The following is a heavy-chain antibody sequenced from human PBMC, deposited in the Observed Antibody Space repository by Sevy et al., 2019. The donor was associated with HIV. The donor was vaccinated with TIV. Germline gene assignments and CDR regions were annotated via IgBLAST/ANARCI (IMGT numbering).Heavy chain of an antibody. CDR1: GFTFSSYA. Sequence: GGSPRLSCAASGFTFSSYAMSWVRQAPGKGLEWVSAISGSGGSTYYADSVKGRFTISRDNSKNTLYLQMNSLRAEDTAVYYCAKDFGTITGTTMLVYYYYYGMDVWGQGTTVTVSS. J-gene: IGHJ6*02. CDR2: ISGSGGST. D-gene: IGHD1-7*01. CDR3: AKDFGTITGTTMLVYYYYYGMDV. V-gene: IGHV3-23*01.